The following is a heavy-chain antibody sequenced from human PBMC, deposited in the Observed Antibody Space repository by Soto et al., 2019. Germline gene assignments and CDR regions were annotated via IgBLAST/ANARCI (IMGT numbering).Heavy chain of an antibody. V-gene: IGHV5-51*01. CDR3: ARHDSRKTMFRGVIINAYYSYYMDV. D-gene: IGHD3-10*01. Sequence: PGESLKISCKGSGYSFTSYWVGWVRQMPGKGLEWMGIIYPGDSDARYSPSFQGQVTISADKSISTAYLQWSSLKASDTAIYYCARHDSRKTMFRGVIINAYYSYYMDVWGTGTTVTVSS. J-gene: IGHJ6*03. CDR1: GYSFTSYW. CDR2: IYPGDSDA.